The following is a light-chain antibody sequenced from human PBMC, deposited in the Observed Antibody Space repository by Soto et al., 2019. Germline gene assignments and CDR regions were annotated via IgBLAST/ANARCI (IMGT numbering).Light chain of an antibody. V-gene: IGKV1-33*01. Sequence: DIQMTQSPSSLSASVGDRVTITCQASQDISNYLNWYQQKPGKAPKLMIYDASNLETGVPSRFSGSESRTDFTFTISSRKPEDIATYYCQQYDNLPITFGGGTKVEIK. CDR1: QDISNY. J-gene: IGKJ4*01. CDR3: QQYDNLPIT. CDR2: DAS.